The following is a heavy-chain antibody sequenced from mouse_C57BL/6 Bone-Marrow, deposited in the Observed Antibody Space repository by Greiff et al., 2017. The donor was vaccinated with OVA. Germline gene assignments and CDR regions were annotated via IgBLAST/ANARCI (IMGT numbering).Heavy chain of an antibody. CDR3: ARAGHYYGSSLYFDY. J-gene: IGHJ2*01. V-gene: IGHV1-52*01. CDR2: IDPSDSET. Sequence: QVQLQQPGAELVRPGSSVKLSCKASGYTFTSYWMHWVKQRPIQGLEWIGNIDPSDSETNYNQKFKDKATLTVDKSSSTAYMQLSSLTSEYSAVYYCARAGHYYGSSLYFDYWGQGTTLTVSS. CDR1: GYTFTSYW. D-gene: IGHD1-1*01.